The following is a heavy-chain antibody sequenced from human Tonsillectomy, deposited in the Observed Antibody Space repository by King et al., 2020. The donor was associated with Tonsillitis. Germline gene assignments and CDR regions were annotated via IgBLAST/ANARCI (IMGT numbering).Heavy chain of an antibody. CDR3: ARHHSTITIWEVSEDFDY. Sequence: QLVQSGAEVKKPGESLKISCEGSGFTLTNYWITWVRQLPGKGLEWVGRIDPRDSYTTYSASFQGHVTISADKSISTVYLQWSSLRASDTAMYYCARHHSTITIWEVSEDFDYWGQGTLVTVSS. J-gene: IGHJ4*02. V-gene: IGHV5-10-1*03. CDR2: IDPRDSYT. CDR1: GFTLTNYW. D-gene: IGHD3-10*01.